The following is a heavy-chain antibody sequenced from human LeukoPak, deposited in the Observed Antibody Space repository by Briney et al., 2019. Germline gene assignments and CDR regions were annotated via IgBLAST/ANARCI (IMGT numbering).Heavy chain of an antibody. V-gene: IGHV7-4-1*02. CDR3: ARLIPLLKAGYSSGWYWFDP. D-gene: IGHD6-19*01. J-gene: IGHJ5*02. CDR1: GYTFTSYA. CDR2: INTNTGNP. Sequence: ASVKVSCKASGYTFTSYAMNWVRQAPGQGLEWMGWINTNTGNPTYAQGFTGRFVFSLDTSVSTAYLQISSLKAEDTAVYYCARLIPLLKAGYSSGWYWFDPWGQGTLVTVSS.